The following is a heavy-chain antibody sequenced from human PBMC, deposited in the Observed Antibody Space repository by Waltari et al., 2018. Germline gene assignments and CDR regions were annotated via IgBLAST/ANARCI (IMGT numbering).Heavy chain of an antibody. CDR1: GGTVSRCA. Sequence: QVQMVQSGDEVKKPGSSVKVSCKASGGTVSRCAISWLRQAPETGLEWMGGIIPIFCTENYAQKFQGRVTITKDESTSTAYMELSSLRSEDTAVYYCARVASYYYDSSGYYGTDYWGQGTLVTVSS. CDR3: ARVASYYYDSSGYYGTDY. V-gene: IGHV1-69*05. D-gene: IGHD3-22*01. J-gene: IGHJ4*02. CDR2: IIPIFCTE.